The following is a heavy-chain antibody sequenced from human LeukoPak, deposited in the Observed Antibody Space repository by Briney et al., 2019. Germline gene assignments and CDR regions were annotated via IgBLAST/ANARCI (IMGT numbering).Heavy chain of an antibody. J-gene: IGHJ4*02. CDR3: AKDEWTVTTSALDY. CDR1: GFSFSSYA. CDR2: ISGSGGST. V-gene: IGHV3-23*01. D-gene: IGHD4-17*01. Sequence: GGSLRLSCAASGFSFSSYAMSWVRQAPGKGLEWVSAISGSGGSTYYADSVKGRFTISRDNSKNTLYLQMNSLRAEDTAVYYCAKDEWTVTTSALDYWGQGTLVTVSS.